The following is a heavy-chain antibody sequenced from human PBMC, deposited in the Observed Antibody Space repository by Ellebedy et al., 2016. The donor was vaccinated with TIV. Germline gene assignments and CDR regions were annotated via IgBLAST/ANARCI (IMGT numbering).Heavy chain of an antibody. V-gene: IGHV3-7*01. CDR1: GFSFRSYW. Sequence: GESLKISCVASGFSFRSYWMSWVRQAPGKGLEWVANIYQDGGVQYYVDSVKGRFTISRDNADNSLFLQMNSLRAEDTAVYYCARRGSYEDYAVQINSWFDTWGRGTLVAVSS. D-gene: IGHD1-26*01. J-gene: IGHJ5*02. CDR2: IYQDGGVQ. CDR3: ARRGSYEDYAVQINSWFDT.